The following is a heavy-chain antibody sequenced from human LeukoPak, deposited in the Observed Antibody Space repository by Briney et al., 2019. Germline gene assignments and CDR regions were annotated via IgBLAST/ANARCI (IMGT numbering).Heavy chain of an antibody. V-gene: IGHV3-21*01. CDR1: GFTFSSST. Sequence: KPGGSLRLSCAASGFTFSSSTMTWVRQAPGKGLEWVSSISTSSGYIYYADSVKGRFTISRDNAKDSLYLQMNSLRAEDTAVYYCARDLTTSGYWGQGTLVTVSS. CDR2: ISTSSGYI. CDR3: ARDLTTSGY. D-gene: IGHD1-26*01. J-gene: IGHJ4*02.